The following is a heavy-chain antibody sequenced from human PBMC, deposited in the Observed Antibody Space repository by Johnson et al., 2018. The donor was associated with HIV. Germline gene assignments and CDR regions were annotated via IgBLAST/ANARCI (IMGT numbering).Heavy chain of an antibody. D-gene: IGHD5-12*01. Sequence: MLLVESGGGLIQPGGSLRVSCAASGFTVSSNYMSWVRQAPGKGLEWVSVLHSGGSTSYADSVKGRFTISRDNSNNTLHLQMNSLRAEDTAVYYCAKVLIVATGERAFDIWGQGTMVTVSS. CDR2: LHSGGST. V-gene: IGHV3-66*03. CDR1: GFTVSSNY. CDR3: AKVLIVATGERAFDI. J-gene: IGHJ3*02.